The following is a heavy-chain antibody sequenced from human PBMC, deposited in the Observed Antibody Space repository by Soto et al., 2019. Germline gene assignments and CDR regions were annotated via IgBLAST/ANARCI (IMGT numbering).Heavy chain of an antibody. D-gene: IGHD3-16*01. CDR3: ARGGEGLDV. V-gene: IGHV4-59*11. CDR2: IYYTGDA. J-gene: IGHJ6*02. Sequence: SETLSLTCIVSGDSFTKHYWSWIRQAPGKGLEWIGYIYYTGDAKYTSSLQSRVTISVDAPKRQVSLSLTSVTAADTAIYYCARGGEGLDVWGPGTAVTVSS. CDR1: GDSFTKHY.